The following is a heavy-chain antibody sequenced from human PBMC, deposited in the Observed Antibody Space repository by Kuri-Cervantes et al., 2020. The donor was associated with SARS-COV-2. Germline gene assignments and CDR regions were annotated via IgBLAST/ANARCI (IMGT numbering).Heavy chain of an antibody. J-gene: IGHJ6*03. D-gene: IGHD6-13*01. CDR3: ARAQYSSSWSEGYYYYMDV. Sequence: SETLSLTCTVSGGSISSYYWSWIRQPPGEGLEWIGYIYYRGSTNYNPSLKSRVTISVDTSKNQFSLKLSSVTAADTAVYYFARAQYSSSWSEGYYYYMDVWGKGTTVTVSS. V-gene: IGHV4-59*01. CDR1: GGSISSYY. CDR2: IYYRGST.